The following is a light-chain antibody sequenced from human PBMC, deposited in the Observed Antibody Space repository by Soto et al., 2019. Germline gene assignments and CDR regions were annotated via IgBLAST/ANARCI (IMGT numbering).Light chain of an antibody. CDR1: SSDVGGYNY. Sequence: QSALTQPASVSGSPGQSITISCPGTSSDVGGYNYVSWYQQHPGKAPKLMIYEVSNRPSGVSNRFSGSKSGNTASLTISGLQAEDEADYYCSSYTSISTHVVFGGGTKLTVL. V-gene: IGLV2-14*01. CDR2: EVS. J-gene: IGLJ2*01. CDR3: SSYTSISTHVV.